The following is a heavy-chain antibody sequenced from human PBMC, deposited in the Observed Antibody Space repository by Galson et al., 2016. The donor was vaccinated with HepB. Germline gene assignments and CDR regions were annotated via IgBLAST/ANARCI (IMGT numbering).Heavy chain of an antibody. J-gene: IGHJ4*02. CDR3: AKQRLTLLATSIDN. CDR2: ISGSGGTT. D-gene: IGHD5-12*01. CDR1: GFTFSTFA. Sequence: SLRLSCAASGFTFSTFAMTWVRQAPGKGLEWVSTISGSGGTTFYADSVKGRFTISRENSKNTLYLQMSSLRVEDTAVYYCAKQRLTLLATSIDNWGQGTLVTVSS. V-gene: IGHV3-23*01.